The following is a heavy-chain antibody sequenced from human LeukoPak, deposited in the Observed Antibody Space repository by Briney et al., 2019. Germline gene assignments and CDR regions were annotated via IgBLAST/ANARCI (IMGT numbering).Heavy chain of an antibody. Sequence: GASVKVSCKASGYTFTGFYMHWVRQAPGRGLEWMGWINPNSGGTNYAQKFQGRVTMTRDTSINTAYMELSSLRSDDTAVYYCAREEVSVISDTCCSGLGYWGQGTLVTVSS. CDR1: GYTFTGFY. V-gene: IGHV1-2*02. J-gene: IGHJ4*02. D-gene: IGHD3-10*01. CDR3: AREEVSVISDTCCSGLGY. CDR2: INPNSGGT.